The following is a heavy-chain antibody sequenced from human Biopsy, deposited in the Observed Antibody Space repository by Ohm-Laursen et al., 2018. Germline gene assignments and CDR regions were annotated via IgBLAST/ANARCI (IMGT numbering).Heavy chain of an antibody. CDR3: ARDRREHYQFDH. V-gene: IGHV3-33*01. J-gene: IGHJ4*02. CDR2: IWYDGSDQ. CDR1: GFIFKSYG. Sequence: GQTLSLTCAASGFIFKSYGMHWVRQAPGKGLEWVALIWYDGSDQYYADSVKGRFTISRDNSKNTVYLQMNSLRAEDTAVYYCARDRREHYQFDHWGQGTRVTVSS. D-gene: IGHD1-26*01.